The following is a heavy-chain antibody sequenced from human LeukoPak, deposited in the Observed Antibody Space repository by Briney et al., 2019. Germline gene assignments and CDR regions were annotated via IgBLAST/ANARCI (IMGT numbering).Heavy chain of an antibody. D-gene: IGHD1-14*01. CDR2: IFPGDSET. Sequence: GESLKISCKGAGYSFTTYWIAWVRQMPGKGLEWMGIIFPGDSETIYSPSFQGQVTISADNSITTAYLQWSSLKASDTAMYYCARKAVYYYGMDVWGQGTAVTVSS. V-gene: IGHV5-51*01. J-gene: IGHJ6*02. CDR1: GYSFTTYW. CDR3: ARKAVYYYGMDV.